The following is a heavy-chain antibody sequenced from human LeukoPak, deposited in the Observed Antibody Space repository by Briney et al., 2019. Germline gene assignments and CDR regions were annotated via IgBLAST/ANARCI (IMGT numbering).Heavy chain of an antibody. CDR2: MNPNSGNT. D-gene: IGHD5-12*01. J-gene: IGHJ6*03. CDR1: GYTFTSYD. V-gene: IGHV1-8*01. Sequence: GASVKVSCKASGYTFTSYDINWVRQATGQGLEWMGWMNPNSGNTGYAQKFQGRVTITRNTSISTAYMQLSRLRSDDTAVYYCARDWGYSGYDYGGGAMFMDVWGKGTTVTVSS. CDR3: ARDWGYSGYDYGGGAMFMDV.